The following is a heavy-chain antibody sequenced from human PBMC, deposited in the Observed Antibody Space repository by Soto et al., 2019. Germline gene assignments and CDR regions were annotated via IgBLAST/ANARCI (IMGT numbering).Heavy chain of an antibody. D-gene: IGHD3-22*01. J-gene: IGHJ5*02. CDR3: ARRGTYYYDSSGYYLSGYWFDP. CDR2: IYYSGST. CDR1: GGSISSSSYY. Sequence: QLQLQESGPGLVKPSETLSLTCTVSGGSISSSSYYWGWIRQPPGKGLEWIGSIYYSGSTYYNPSLRSRVTISVDTSKNKCSLKLSSVTAADTAVYYCARRGTYYYDSSGYYLSGYWFDPWGQGTLVTVSS. V-gene: IGHV4-39*01.